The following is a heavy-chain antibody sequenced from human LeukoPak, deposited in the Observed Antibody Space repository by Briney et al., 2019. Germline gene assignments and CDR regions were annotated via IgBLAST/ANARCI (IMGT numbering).Heavy chain of an antibody. CDR2: INWDGGST. CDR1: GFTFDEYG. CDR3: ARDSSSGSSLDY. J-gene: IGHJ4*02. D-gene: IGHD1-26*01. Sequence: GGSLRLSCAASGFTFDEYGMGWVRQAPGKGLEWVSSINWDGGSTAYADSVQGRFTISRDNAKNSLHLQIKSLRAEDTALYYCARDSSSGSSLDYWGRGTLVTVSS. V-gene: IGHV3-20*04.